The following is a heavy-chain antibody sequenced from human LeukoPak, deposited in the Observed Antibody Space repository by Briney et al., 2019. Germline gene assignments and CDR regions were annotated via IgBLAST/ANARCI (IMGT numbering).Heavy chain of an antibody. CDR1: GYSISSGYY. J-gene: IGHJ3*02. CDR2: IYQSGST. V-gene: IGHV4-38-2*02. CDR3: VSLRKRGGAFDN. Sequence: SATLSLTCTVSGYSISSGYYWGWIRQSPGKGLEWIGSIYQSGSTYYNPALKSRVTISVDTSKNQFSLKLRSVTAADTAVYYCVSLRKRGGAFDNWGQGTMVTVSS.